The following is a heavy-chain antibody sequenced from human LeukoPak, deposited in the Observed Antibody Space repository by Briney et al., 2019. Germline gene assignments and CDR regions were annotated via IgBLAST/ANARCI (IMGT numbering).Heavy chain of an antibody. J-gene: IGHJ4*02. CDR2: INPSGGST. D-gene: IGHD6-19*01. Sequence: GASVKVSCKASVYTFTSYYIHWVRQAPGQGLEWMGIINPSGGSTTYARNFQGRVTMTRDTSTSTVYMDLSSLRSEDTAVYYCARLGWVAVAGVQYYFDYWGQGTLVTVTS. V-gene: IGHV1-46*01. CDR1: VYTFTSYY. CDR3: ARLGWVAVAGVQYYFDY.